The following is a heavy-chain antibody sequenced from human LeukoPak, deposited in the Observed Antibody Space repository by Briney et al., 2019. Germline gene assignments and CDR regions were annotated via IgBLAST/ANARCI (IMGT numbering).Heavy chain of an antibody. CDR3: ARDPRDSSSASALRY. CDR2: IIPILGIA. Sequence: SVKVSCKASGGTFSSYTISWVRQAPGQGLEWMGRIIPILGIANYAQKFQDRVTITADKSTSTAYMELSSLRSEDTAVYYCARDPRDSSSASALRYWGQGTLVTVSS. V-gene: IGHV1-69*04. J-gene: IGHJ4*02. D-gene: IGHD6-6*01. CDR1: GGTFSSYT.